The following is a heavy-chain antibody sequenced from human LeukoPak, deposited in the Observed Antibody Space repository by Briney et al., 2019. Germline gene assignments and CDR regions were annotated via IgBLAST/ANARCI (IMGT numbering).Heavy chain of an antibody. Sequence: PGGSLRLSCAASGFTFDDYPMHWVRQGPGKDLEWVSLINGDGGRTYYVDSAKGRFTISRDNSKNSLYLQMNSLRTEDTALYYCAKGMYYYDSSGYSSPIDYWGQGTLVTVSS. CDR3: AKGMYYYDSSGYSSPIDY. CDR1: GFTFDDYP. CDR2: INGDGGRT. J-gene: IGHJ4*02. V-gene: IGHV3-43*02. D-gene: IGHD3-22*01.